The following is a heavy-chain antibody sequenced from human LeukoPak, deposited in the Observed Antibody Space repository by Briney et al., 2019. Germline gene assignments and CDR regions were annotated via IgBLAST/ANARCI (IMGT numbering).Heavy chain of an antibody. CDR3: ARDYYESRGPRFLDMDV. CDR1: GFTVSNYE. J-gene: IGHJ6*02. Sequence: GGSLRLSCVGSGFTVSNYEMNWVRQAPGKGLEWVSCIIRSGRDKYYSDSVKGRFTISRDNAENSLYLQMDSLRVEDTGVYYCARDYYESRGPRFLDMDVWGQGTTVTVSS. V-gene: IGHV3-48*03. D-gene: IGHD3-22*01. CDR2: IIRSGRDK.